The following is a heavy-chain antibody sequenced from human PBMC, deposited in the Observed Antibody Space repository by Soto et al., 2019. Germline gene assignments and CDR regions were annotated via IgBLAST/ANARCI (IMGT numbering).Heavy chain of an antibody. CDR3: AKALRVSSIPPGSWNFGADD. D-gene: IGHD2-21*01. CDR2: ISYHGSDK. V-gene: IGHV3-30*18. CDR1: GFTFSSYG. Sequence: QVQLTESGGDVVQPGRSLRLSCAASGFTFSSYGMHWVRQAPGKGLEWVAIISYHGSDKFYADSVQGRFSISRDNSKNTVNLEMNSLRPEDTAVYYCAKALRVSSIPPGSWNFGADDWGQGTMVTVSS. J-gene: IGHJ4*02.